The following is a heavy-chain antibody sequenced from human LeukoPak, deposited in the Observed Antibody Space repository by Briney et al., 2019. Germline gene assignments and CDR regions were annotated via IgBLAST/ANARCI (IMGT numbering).Heavy chain of an antibody. V-gene: IGHV1-2*04. CDR3: AREEWDYYDSSGYYYFDY. CDR2: INPNSGGT. J-gene: IGHJ4*02. Sequence: EASVKVSCTASGYTFTGYYMHWVRQAPGQGLEWMGWINPNSGGTNYAQKFQGWVTMTRDTSISTAYMELSRLRSDDTAVYYCAREEWDYYDSSGYYYFDYWGQGTLVTVSS. D-gene: IGHD3-22*01. CDR1: GYTFTGYY.